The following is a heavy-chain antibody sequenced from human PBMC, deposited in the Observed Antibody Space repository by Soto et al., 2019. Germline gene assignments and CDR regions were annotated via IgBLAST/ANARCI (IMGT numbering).Heavy chain of an antibody. D-gene: IGHD3-10*01. V-gene: IGHV1-69*01. Sequence: QVQLVQSGAEVKKPGSSVKVSCKASGGTFSSYAISWVRQAPGQGLEWMGGIIPIFGTANYAQKFQGRVTITADESTSTAYMELSSLRSEDTAVYYGASKAYYGSGISYGMDVWGQGTTVTVSS. J-gene: IGHJ6*02. CDR2: IIPIFGTA. CDR3: ASKAYYGSGISYGMDV. CDR1: GGTFSSYA.